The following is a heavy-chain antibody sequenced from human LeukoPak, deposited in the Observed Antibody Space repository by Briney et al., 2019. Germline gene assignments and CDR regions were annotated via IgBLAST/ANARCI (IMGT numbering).Heavy chain of an antibody. J-gene: IGHJ5*02. CDR1: GYTLTELS. CDR3: ATRYSYSQTRWFDP. Sequence: ASVKVSCKVSGYTLTELSMHWVRQAPGKGLEWMGGFDPEDGETIYAQKFQGRVTMTEDTSTDTAYMELSSLRSEDTAVYYCATRYSYSQTRWFDPWGQGTLVTVSS. D-gene: IGHD5-18*01. V-gene: IGHV1-24*01. CDR2: FDPEDGET.